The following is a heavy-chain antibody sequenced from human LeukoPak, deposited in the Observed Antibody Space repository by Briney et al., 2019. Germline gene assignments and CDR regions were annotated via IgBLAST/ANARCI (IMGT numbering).Heavy chain of an antibody. Sequence: GGSLRLSCAASGFTFSSYGMSWVRQAPGKGLEWVSAISGSGGSTYYADSVKGRFTISGDNSKNTLYLQMNSLRAEDTAVYYCAKVTSGYDSPFDYWGQGTLVTVSS. CDR2: ISGSGGST. CDR1: GFTFSSYG. V-gene: IGHV3-23*01. D-gene: IGHD5-12*01. J-gene: IGHJ4*02. CDR3: AKVTSGYDSPFDY.